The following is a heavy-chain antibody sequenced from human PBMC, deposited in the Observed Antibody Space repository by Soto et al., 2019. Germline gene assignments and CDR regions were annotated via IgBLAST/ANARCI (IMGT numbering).Heavy chain of an antibody. Sequence: KQSQTLSLTCAISGDSVSSNSAAWNWIRQSPSRGLEWLGRTYYRSKWYNDYAVSVKSRITINPDTSKNQFSLQLNSVTPEDTAVYYCARDRSQYDILTGLNFDYWGQGTLVTVSS. CDR2: TYYRSKWYN. V-gene: IGHV6-1*01. CDR1: GDSVSSNSAA. CDR3: ARDRSQYDILTGLNFDY. D-gene: IGHD3-9*01. J-gene: IGHJ4*02.